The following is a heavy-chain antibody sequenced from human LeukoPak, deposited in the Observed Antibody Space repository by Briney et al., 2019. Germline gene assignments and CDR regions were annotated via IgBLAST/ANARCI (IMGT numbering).Heavy chain of an antibody. V-gene: IGHV4-61*01. J-gene: IGHJ4*02. CDR3: ATGEESWGFDY. CDR1: GYSISSGYY. CDR2: IYYSGST. D-gene: IGHD6-13*01. Sequence: PSETLSLTCTVSGYSISSGYYWSWSRQPPGKGLEWIGYIYYSGSTNYNPSLKSRVTISVDTSKNQFSLKLSSVTAADTAVYYCATGEESWGFDYWGQGTLVTVSS.